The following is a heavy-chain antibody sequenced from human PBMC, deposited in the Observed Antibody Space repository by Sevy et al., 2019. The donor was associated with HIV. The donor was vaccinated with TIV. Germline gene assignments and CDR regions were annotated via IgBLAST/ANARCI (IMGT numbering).Heavy chain of an antibody. CDR3: ARRNDFAI. CDR2: VYYIGGT. J-gene: IGHJ3*02. Sequence: SETLSLTCTVSGGSINSDHWNWIRQPPGKGLEWIGYVYYIGGTDYNPSLTNRVTISVDRTKNQFSLKLTSMTAADTAVYYCARRNDFAIWGQGTMVTVSS. V-gene: IGHV4-59*08. CDR1: GGSINSDH.